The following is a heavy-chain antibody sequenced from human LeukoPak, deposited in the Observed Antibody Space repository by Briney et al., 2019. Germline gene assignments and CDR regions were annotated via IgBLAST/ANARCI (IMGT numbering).Heavy chain of an antibody. J-gene: IGHJ4*02. Sequence: GESLRISCKGSGYSFTSYWISWVRQMPGKGLEWMGRIDPSDFYTNYSPSFQGHVTISADKSISTAYLQWSSLKASDTAMYYCARAYSSSWYQEYWGQGTPVTVSS. D-gene: IGHD6-13*01. CDR2: IDPSDFYT. CDR3: ARAYSSSWYQEY. CDR1: GYSFTSYW. V-gene: IGHV5-10-1*01.